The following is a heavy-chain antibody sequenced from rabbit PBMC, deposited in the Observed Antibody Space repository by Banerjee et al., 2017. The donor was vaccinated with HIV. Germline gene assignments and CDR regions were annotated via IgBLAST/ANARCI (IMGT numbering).Heavy chain of an antibody. J-gene: IGHJ6*01. D-gene: IGHD6-1*01. V-gene: IGHV1S7*01. CDR2: IDPVSVRT. CDR3: ARELYSVGYGSYDL. CDR1: GFDFSSYG. Sequence: QSLEESGGGLVQPGGSLKLSCKASGFDFSSYGVSWVRQAPGKGLDWIGYIDPVSVRTHYASWVNGRFTISSHNAQNTLYLQLNSLTAADTATYFCARELYSVGYGSYDLRGQGTLVTVS.